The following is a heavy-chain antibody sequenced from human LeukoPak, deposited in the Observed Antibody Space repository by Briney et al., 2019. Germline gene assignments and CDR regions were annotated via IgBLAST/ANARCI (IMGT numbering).Heavy chain of an antibody. D-gene: IGHD3-9*01. CDR1: GYSFTSQW. J-gene: IGHJ4*02. V-gene: IGHV5-51*01. Sequence: GESLKISCKGSGYSFTSQWIGWVRQMPGKGLEWMGIIYPADSDTKYSPSFQGQVTISADKSISTAYLQWSSLKASDTAMYYCARSRFEPDILTGYLSAQYYFDYWGQGTLVTVSS. CDR2: IYPADSDT. CDR3: ARSRFEPDILTGYLSAQYYFDY.